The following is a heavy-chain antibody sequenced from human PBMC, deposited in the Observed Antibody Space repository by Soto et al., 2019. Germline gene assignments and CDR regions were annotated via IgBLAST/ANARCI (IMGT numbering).Heavy chain of an antibody. Sequence: QVQLEESGGGVVQPGRSLRLSCEASGFIFPGHGMHWVRQVPGKGLEWVALISLDGINKYYADSVKGRFIISRDNSKNTLYLQMNSLRAEDTAVYYCARDRSSSYDYWGQGALVTVSS. V-gene: IGHV3-30*03. CDR2: ISLDGINK. J-gene: IGHJ4*02. D-gene: IGHD6-13*01. CDR1: GFIFPGHG. CDR3: ARDRSSSYDY.